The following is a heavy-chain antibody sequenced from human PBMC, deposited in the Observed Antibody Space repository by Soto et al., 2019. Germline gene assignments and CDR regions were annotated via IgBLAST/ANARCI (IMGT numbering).Heavy chain of an antibody. CDR2: IYYSGST. V-gene: IGHV4-39*01. CDR3: ARQGLGGWQGVAY. CDR1: GGSISSSSYF. D-gene: IGHD6-19*01. J-gene: IGHJ4*02. Sequence: QLQLQESGPGLVKPSETLSLTCTVSGGSISSSSYFWGWIRQPPGKGLEWIASIYYSGSTYYNPSLMSRVTISVDRSKTLFSLRLMSVPAAATAVYYCARQGLGGWQGVAYWGQGTLVTVSS.